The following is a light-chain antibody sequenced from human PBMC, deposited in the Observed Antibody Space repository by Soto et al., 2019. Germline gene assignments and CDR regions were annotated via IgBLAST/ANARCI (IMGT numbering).Light chain of an antibody. CDR2: EVS. J-gene: IGLJ1*01. CDR1: SSDVGGYKY. V-gene: IGLV2-14*01. Sequence: QSALTRPASVSGSPGQSITISCTGTSSDVGGYKYVSWYQQHPGKAPKLMIYEVSNRPSGVSNRFSGSKSGNTASLTISGLQAEDEADYYCSSYTSSITYVFGTGTKLTVL. CDR3: SSYTSSITYV.